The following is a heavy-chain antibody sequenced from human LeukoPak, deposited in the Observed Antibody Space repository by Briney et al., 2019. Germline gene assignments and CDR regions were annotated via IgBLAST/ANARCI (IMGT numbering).Heavy chain of an antibody. V-gene: IGHV3-43*01. CDR1: GFTFDDYT. CDR3: AKEVSYDSSGYYYGVLDY. CDR2: ISWDGGST. J-gene: IGHJ4*02. Sequence: GGSLRLSCAASGFTFDDYTMHWVRHAPGKGLEWVSLISWDGGSTYYADSVKGRFTISRDNSKNSLYLQMNSLRTEDTALYYCAKEVSYDSSGYYYGVLDYWGQGTLVTVSS. D-gene: IGHD3-22*01.